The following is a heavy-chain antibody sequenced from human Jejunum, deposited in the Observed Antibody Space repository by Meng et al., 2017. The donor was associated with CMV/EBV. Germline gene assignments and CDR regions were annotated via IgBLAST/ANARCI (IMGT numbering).Heavy chain of an antibody. CDR1: GFIFGDYG. D-gene: IGHD3-10*01. V-gene: IGHV3-20*01. J-gene: IGHJ3*02. CDR2: INWNGDST. Sequence: SGFIFGDYGMYWVRQAPGKGLEWVSGINWNGDSTRYTDSVKGRFTSSRNNAKNSLYLQMNSLRAEDTAFYHGARAVGSYLLRGFDMWGQGIMVTVSS. CDR3: ARAVGSYLLRGFDM.